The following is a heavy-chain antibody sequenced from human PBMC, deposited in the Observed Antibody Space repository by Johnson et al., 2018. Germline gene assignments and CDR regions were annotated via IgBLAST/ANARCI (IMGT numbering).Heavy chain of an antibody. Sequence: VQLVESGGGLVKXGGSXRLXCAASGFTFSAYEVHWVRQVTGQRLEWVSAIGTAGDTFYSASVQGRFTISRENAINSLYLQRTCLSAGDTAVYYCVREQSGSGAKGFDIWGQGTMVTVSS. D-gene: IGHD2-15*01. V-gene: IGHV3-13*01. CDR3: VREQSGSGAKGFDI. CDR2: IGTAGDT. CDR1: GFTFSAYE. J-gene: IGHJ3*02.